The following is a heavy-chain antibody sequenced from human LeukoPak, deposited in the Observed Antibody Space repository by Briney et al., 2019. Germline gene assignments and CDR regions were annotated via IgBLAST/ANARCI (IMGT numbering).Heavy chain of an antibody. J-gene: IGHJ4*01. Sequence: GGSLRLSCAASGFAISTYAMAWVRQAPGKGLEWVSSLSSGRSPSYSDSLEGRLTMSSDNARNTLYLQMDNLRGEDTAMYYCARQLGYCAAGTCYFDSWGHGTQVTVSS. V-gene: IGHV3-21*04. CDR1: GFAISTYA. CDR3: ARQLGYCAAGTCYFDS. D-gene: IGHD2-8*02. CDR2: LSSGRSP.